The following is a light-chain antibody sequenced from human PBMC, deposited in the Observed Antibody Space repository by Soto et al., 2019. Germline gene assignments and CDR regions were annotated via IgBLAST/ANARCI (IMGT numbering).Light chain of an antibody. V-gene: IGKV3-20*01. Sequence: EIVLTQSPGTLSLSPGERATLSCRASQSVSSIYLAWYQQKPGQAPRLLIYGASSRATGIPDRFSGSGSGTDFTLTISRLEPADFAVYYCKQYVSSRWTFGQGTKVEI. CDR1: QSVSSIY. CDR2: GAS. J-gene: IGKJ1*01. CDR3: KQYVSSRWT.